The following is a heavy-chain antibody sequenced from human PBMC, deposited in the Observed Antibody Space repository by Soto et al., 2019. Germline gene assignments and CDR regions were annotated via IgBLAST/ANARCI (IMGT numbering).Heavy chain of an antibody. CDR1: GGSFSNYI. D-gene: IGHD6-19*01. Sequence: SVKVSCKASGGSFSNYIFAWVRQAPGQGLEWMGGTIPMFATAQYAQKLQGRVAITADESTSTVYMDLTSLTSDDTAVYYCARGLFGQQWLVGFDTWGQGTLVTVSS. CDR2: TIPMFATA. J-gene: IGHJ4*02. V-gene: IGHV1-69*13. CDR3: ARGLFGQQWLVGFDT.